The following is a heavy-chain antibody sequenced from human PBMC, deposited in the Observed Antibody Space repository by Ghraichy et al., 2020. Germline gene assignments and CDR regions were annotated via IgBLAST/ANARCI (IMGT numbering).Heavy chain of an antibody. CDR1: GFTFSNYA. V-gene: IGHV3-23*01. CDR3: AKRTRDGYNSEIGD. Sequence: GSLRLSCAASGFTFSNYAMNWVRQAPGKGLEWVSGISGSGRTTNYAASVKGRFTISRDNSKNTVHLQMNSLRAEDTAVYYCAKRTRDGYNSEIGDWGQGTLVTVSS. CDR2: ISGSGRTT. D-gene: IGHD5-24*01. J-gene: IGHJ4*02.